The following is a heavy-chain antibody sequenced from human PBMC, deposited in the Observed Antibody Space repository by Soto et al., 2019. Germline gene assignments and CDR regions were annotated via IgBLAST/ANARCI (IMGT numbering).Heavy chain of an antibody. CDR2: INPSGGIT. J-gene: IGHJ6*03. D-gene: IGHD3-10*01. CDR1: GYTFTSYY. Sequence: QVQLVQSGAELKKPGASGKVACKASGYTFTSYYIHWVRQAPGQGLEWMVIINPSGGITTYAQKFQGRVTMSRDTSTSTVKMELSSLRYEDAAVYYCARDGSGSTNYYFYYMDVWGKGTTVTGSS. V-gene: IGHV1-46*03. CDR3: ARDGSGSTNYYFYYMDV.